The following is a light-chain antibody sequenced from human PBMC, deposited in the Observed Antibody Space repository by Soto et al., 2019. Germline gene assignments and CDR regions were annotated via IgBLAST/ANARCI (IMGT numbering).Light chain of an antibody. CDR2: GNS. CDR3: QSYDSSLSVI. CDR1: SSNIGAGYD. J-gene: IGLJ2*01. V-gene: IGLV1-40*01. Sequence: QSALTQPPSVSGAPGQRVTISCTGSSSNIGAGYDVYWYQQLPGTARKLLIYGNSNRPSGVPDRFSGSKSGTSASLVITGLQADDEGDYYCQSYDSSLSVIFGGGTKLTVL.